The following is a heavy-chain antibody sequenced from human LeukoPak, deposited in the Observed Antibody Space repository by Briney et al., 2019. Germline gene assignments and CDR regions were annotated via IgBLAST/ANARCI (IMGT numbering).Heavy chain of an antibody. Sequence: SQTLSLTCAISGDSVSSNSAAWNWIRQSPSRGLEWLGRTYYRSKWYNDYAVSVKSRITINPDTSKNQFSLQLNSVTPEDTAVYYCATSLASARAAGYYFDYWGQGTLVTVSS. V-gene: IGHV6-1*01. D-gene: IGHD6-6*01. CDR3: ATSLASARAAGYYFDY. CDR2: TYYRSKWYN. J-gene: IGHJ4*02. CDR1: GDSVSSNSAA.